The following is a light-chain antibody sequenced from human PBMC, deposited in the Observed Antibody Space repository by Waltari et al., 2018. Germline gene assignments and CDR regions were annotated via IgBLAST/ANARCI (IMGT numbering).Light chain of an antibody. Sequence: QSALTQPASVSASPGQSITIPCTGTSGDVGGYDYVSWYQQHPGKAPQLLIYDVNQRPSEVSHRFSASKYGNTASRTIFGLQAEDEADYYCISYTSTTTYVVVGGGTKLTVL. CDR2: DVN. CDR1: SGDVGGYDY. J-gene: IGLJ2*01. CDR3: ISYTSTTTYVV. V-gene: IGLV2-14*03.